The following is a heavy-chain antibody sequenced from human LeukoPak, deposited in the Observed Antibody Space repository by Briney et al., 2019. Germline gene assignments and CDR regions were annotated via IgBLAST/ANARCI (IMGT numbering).Heavy chain of an antibody. V-gene: IGHV1-2*02. Sequence: ASVTVSCQASGYTFTGYYMHWVRQAPGQGLAWMGWINPNSGGTNYAQKFQGRVTRTRDTSISTAYMELSRLRSDDTAVYYCAREGTYYYDSSAHDAFDIWGQGTMVTVSS. CDR3: AREGTYYYDSSAHDAFDI. J-gene: IGHJ3*02. D-gene: IGHD3-22*01. CDR2: INPNSGGT. CDR1: GYTFTGYY.